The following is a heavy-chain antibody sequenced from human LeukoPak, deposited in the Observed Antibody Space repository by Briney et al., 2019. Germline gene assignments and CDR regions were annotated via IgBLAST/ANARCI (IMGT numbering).Heavy chain of an antibody. CDR2: ISSSSSYI. Sequence: PGGSLRHSCAASGFTFSSYSMNWVRQAPGKGLEWVSSISSSSSYIYYADSVKGRFTISRDNAKNSLYLQMNSLRAEDTAVYYCARDRDCSSTSCYRAYYMDVWGKGTTVTVSS. D-gene: IGHD2-2*01. CDR3: ARDRDCSSTSCYRAYYMDV. V-gene: IGHV3-21*01. J-gene: IGHJ6*03. CDR1: GFTFSSYS.